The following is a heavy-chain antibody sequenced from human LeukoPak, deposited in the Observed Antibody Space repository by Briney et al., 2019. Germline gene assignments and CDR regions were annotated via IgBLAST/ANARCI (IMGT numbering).Heavy chain of an antibody. V-gene: IGHV1-18*04. CDR2: ISAYNGNT. J-gene: IGHJ4*02. CDR3: ARPPYYYGSGSYFGPFYFDY. Sequence: ASVKVSCKASGYTLTGYYIRWVRQAPGQGLEWMGWISAYNGNTNYAQKLQGRVTMTTDTSTSTAYMELRSLRSDDTAVYYCARPPYYYGSGSYFGPFYFDYWGQGTLVTVSS. CDR1: GYTLTGYY. D-gene: IGHD3-10*01.